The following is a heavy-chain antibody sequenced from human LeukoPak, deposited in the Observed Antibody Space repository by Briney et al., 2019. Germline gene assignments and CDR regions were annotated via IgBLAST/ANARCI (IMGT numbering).Heavy chain of an antibody. V-gene: IGHV3-21*01. J-gene: IGHJ4*02. Sequence: GGSLRLSCAASGFTFSSYSINWVRQAPGEGLEWVSSISSTSTYIYYADSVKGRFSISRDNAKNSAYLQMNSLRAEDTAVYYCARDERAARPNLDYWGQGVLVTVSS. D-gene: IGHD6-6*01. CDR1: GFTFSSYS. CDR3: ARDERAARPNLDY. CDR2: ISSTSTYI.